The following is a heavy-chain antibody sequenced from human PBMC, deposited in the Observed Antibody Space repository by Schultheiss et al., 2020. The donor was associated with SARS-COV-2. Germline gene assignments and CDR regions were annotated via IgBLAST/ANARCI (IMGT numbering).Heavy chain of an antibody. Sequence: GESLKISCSASGFTFSDYAMHWVRQAPGKGLEFVSSIGPNGVRTYYADSVKGRFTISRDNAKNSLYLQMNSLRAEDTAVYYCARGRLVRLLGAFDLWGQGTTVTVSS. CDR2: IGPNGVRT. D-gene: IGHD3-9*01. J-gene: IGHJ3*01. V-gene: IGHV3-64*04. CDR1: GFTFSDYA. CDR3: ARGRLVRLLGAFDL.